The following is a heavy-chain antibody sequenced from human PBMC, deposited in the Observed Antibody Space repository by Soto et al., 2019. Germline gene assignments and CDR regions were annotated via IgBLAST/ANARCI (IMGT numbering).Heavy chain of an antibody. D-gene: IGHD3-22*01. J-gene: IGHJ4*02. Sequence: GGSLRLSGAASGLTFSSYAMSGFRQAPGKGLEWVSAISGSGGSTYYADSVKGRFTISRDNSKNTLYLQMNSLRAEDTAVYYCAXSPRAYNKWLEGYYFDYWGQGTLVTVSS. CDR3: AXSPRAYNKWLEGYYFDY. CDR2: ISGSGGST. CDR1: GLTFSSYA. V-gene: IGHV3-23*01.